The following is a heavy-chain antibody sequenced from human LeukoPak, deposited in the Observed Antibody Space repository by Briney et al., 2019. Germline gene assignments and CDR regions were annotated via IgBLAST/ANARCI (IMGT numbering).Heavy chain of an antibody. D-gene: IGHD3-10*01. CDR1: GGSFSGYY. CDR2: INHSGGT. Sequence: SETLSLTCAVYGGSFSGYYWSWIRQPPGKGLEWIGEINHSGGTNYNPSLKSRVTISLDTSKNHFSLKLTSVTAAATAVYYCARESRDDYYGDRFGIWYFDLWGRGTLVTVSS. CDR3: ARESRDDYYGDRFGIWYFDL. J-gene: IGHJ2*01. V-gene: IGHV4-34*01.